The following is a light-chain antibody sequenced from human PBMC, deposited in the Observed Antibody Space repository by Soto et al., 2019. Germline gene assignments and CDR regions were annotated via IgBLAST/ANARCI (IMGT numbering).Light chain of an antibody. V-gene: IGKV3-20*01. CDR1: QSFSTSY. J-gene: IGKJ3*01. Sequence: EIVLTQSPGTLSLSPGERATLSCRASQSFSTSYLAWYQHKPGQAPRLLIYNTFTKATGIPDRFSGSGSGTDFTLTISRMEPEDFAVYYCQQYGGSPFTFGPGTKVDIK. CDR2: NTF. CDR3: QQYGGSPFT.